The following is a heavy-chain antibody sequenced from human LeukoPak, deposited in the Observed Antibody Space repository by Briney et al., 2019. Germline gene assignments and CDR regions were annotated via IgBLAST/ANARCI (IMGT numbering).Heavy chain of an antibody. CDR1: GGSISSGGYS. D-gene: IGHD2-2*01. CDR3: ARDVGYCSSTSCHAGSGWFDP. CDR2: IYHSGST. V-gene: IGHV4-30-2*01. Sequence: SETLSLTCAVSGGSISSGGYSWSWIRQPPGKGLEWIGYIYHSGSTYYNPSLKSRVTISVDRSKNQFSLKLSSVTAADTAVYYCARDVGYCSSTSCHAGSGWFDPWGQGTLVTVSS. J-gene: IGHJ5*02.